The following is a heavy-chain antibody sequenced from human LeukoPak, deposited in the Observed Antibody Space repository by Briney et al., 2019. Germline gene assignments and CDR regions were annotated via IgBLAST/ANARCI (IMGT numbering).Heavy chain of an antibody. CDR2: INPNSGGT. D-gene: IGHD3-22*01. Sequence: ASVKVSRKASGCTFTGYYMHWVRQAPGQGLEWMGWINPNSGGTNYAQKFQGRVTMTRDTSISTAYMELSRLRSDDTAVYYCARGTYYDSSGDPPSDYWGQGTLVTVSS. V-gene: IGHV1-2*02. CDR3: ARGTYYDSSGDPPSDY. J-gene: IGHJ4*02. CDR1: GCTFTGYY.